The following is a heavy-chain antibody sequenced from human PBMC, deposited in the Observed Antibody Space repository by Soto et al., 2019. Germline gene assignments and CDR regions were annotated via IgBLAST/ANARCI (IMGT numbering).Heavy chain of an antibody. J-gene: IGHJ6*02. Sequence: QLQLQESGPGLVMPSETLSLTCTVSGGSISITSYYWGWIRQPPGKGLEWIGNIYYSGSTYHNPSLQRRVPVSVDTTKSQLYLKVSSVTAADTAMYYCVRQSEYYYATGRAAPLYGLDVWGQGTTVTVS. CDR3: VRQSEYYYATGRAAPLYGLDV. V-gene: IGHV4-39*01. D-gene: IGHD3-10*01. CDR1: GGSISITSYY. CDR2: IYYSGST.